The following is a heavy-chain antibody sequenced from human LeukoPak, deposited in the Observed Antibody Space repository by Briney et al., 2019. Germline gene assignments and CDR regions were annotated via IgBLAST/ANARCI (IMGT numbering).Heavy chain of an antibody. CDR2: ISAYNGNT. CDR1: GYTFTSYG. J-gene: IGHJ4*02. Sequence: ASVKVSCKASGYTFTSYGISWVRQAPGQGLEWMGWISAYNGNTNYAQKLRGRVTMTTDTSTSTAYMELRSLRSGDTAVYYCARPIDFWSGYYFDYWGQGTLVTVSS. V-gene: IGHV1-18*01. D-gene: IGHD3-3*01. CDR3: ARPIDFWSGYYFDY.